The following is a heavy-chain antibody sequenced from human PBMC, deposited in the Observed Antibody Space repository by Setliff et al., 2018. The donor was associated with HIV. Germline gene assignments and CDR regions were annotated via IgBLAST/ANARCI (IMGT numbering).Heavy chain of an antibody. D-gene: IGHD3-22*01. CDR2: ISYNGKT. V-gene: IGHV4-61*10. CDR3: ARAGDYYDTRNYLTRGPTAFDI. CDR1: GGSIGSGSHY. Sequence: SETLSLTCTVSGGSIGSGSHYWSWIRQPAGKGLEWIGYISYNGKTDYNSSLKNRVTLSVDTSNNQFSLMMTSVTAADTAVYYCARAGDYYDTRNYLTRGPTAFDIWGQGTMVTVS. J-gene: IGHJ3*02.